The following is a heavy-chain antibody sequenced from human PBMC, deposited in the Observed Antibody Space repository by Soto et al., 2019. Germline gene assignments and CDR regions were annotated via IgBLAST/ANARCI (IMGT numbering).Heavy chain of an antibody. CDR3: ARETSFSSWYGRDAFDI. V-gene: IGHV3-23*01. D-gene: IGHD6-13*01. CDR1: GFTFSSYA. Sequence: EVQLLESGGGLVQPGGSLRLSCAASGFTFSSYAMSWVRQAPGKGLEWVAGIRGSGGNTYYADSVKGRFTISRDNSKNTLDLQTNSLRAEDTAVDYCARETSFSSWYGRDAFDIWGQGTMVTVSS. J-gene: IGHJ3*02. CDR2: IRGSGGNT.